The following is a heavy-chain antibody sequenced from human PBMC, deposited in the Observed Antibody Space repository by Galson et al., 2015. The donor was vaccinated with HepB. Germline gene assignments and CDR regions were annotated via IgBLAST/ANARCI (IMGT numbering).Heavy chain of an antibody. Sequence: LSLTCAVYGGSFSGYYWSWIRQPPGKGLEWIGEINHSGSTNYNPSLKSRVTISVDTSKNQFSLKLSSVTAADTAVYYCARGHYSSLTRGSSWFDPWGQGTLVTVSS. V-gene: IGHV4-34*01. CDR3: ARGHYSSLTRGSSWFDP. CDR1: GGSFSGYY. CDR2: INHSGST. D-gene: IGHD6-6*01. J-gene: IGHJ5*02.